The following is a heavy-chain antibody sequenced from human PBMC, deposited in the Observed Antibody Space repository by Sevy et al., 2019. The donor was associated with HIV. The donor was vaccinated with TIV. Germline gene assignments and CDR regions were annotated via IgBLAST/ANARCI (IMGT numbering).Heavy chain of an antibody. CDR2: IKSKTDGGTT. V-gene: IGHV3-15*01. D-gene: IGHD2-2*01. J-gene: IGHJ6*02. Sequence: GGSLRLSCAASGFTFSNAWMSWVRQAPGKGLEWVGRIKSKTDGGTTDYAEPVKGRFTISREDSKNTLYLQMNSLNTEDTAVYYCTTDGVGYCSSTSCSYYYYYGMDVCCQETTRTVSS. CDR3: TTDGVGYCSSTSCSYYYYYGMDV. CDR1: GFTFSNAW.